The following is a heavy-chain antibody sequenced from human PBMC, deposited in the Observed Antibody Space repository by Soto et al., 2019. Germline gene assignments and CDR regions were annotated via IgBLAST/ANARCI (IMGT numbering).Heavy chain of an antibody. CDR2: IKQDGSEN. V-gene: IGHV3-7*05. CDR3: ARDYLGGYAGFDY. CDR1: GFTFKSFW. J-gene: IGHJ4*02. Sequence: GGSLRLSCAASGFTFKSFWMSWVRQAPGKGLEWVASIKQDGSENYYVDSVKGRFTISRDNAKNSLYLYLNSLRAEDTAVYYCARDYLGGYAGFDYWGQGTLVTVSS. D-gene: IGHD5-12*01.